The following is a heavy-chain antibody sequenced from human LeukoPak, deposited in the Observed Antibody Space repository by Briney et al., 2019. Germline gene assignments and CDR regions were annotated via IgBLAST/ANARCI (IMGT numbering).Heavy chain of an antibody. CDR3: ARVEGGWDSSGYYFEYFQH. CDR1: GYTFTGYY. J-gene: IGHJ1*01. V-gene: IGHV1-2*02. CDR2: INPNSGGT. D-gene: IGHD3-22*01. Sequence: GASVKVSFKASGYTFTGYYMHWVRQAPGQGLEWMGWINPNSGGTNYAQKFQGRVTMTRDTSISTAYMELSRLRSDDTAVYYCARVEGGWDSSGYYFEYFQHWGQGTLVTVSS.